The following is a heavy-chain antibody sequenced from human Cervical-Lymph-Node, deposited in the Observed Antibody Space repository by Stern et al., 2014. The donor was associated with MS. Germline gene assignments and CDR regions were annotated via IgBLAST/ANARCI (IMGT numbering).Heavy chain of an antibody. Sequence: QVTLRESGPTLVKPTQTLTLTCSFSGISLSSGAEGVGWIRQPPGKTLEWLALIYWDDDKLYSPSLKSRLTITKDPSKTQVVLTMTNMDPADTATYYCAHTLVVADAFDVWGQGTMVTVSS. J-gene: IGHJ3*01. CDR2: IYWDDDK. CDR1: GISLSSGAEG. CDR3: AHTLVVADAFDV. V-gene: IGHV2-5*02. D-gene: IGHD5-12*01.